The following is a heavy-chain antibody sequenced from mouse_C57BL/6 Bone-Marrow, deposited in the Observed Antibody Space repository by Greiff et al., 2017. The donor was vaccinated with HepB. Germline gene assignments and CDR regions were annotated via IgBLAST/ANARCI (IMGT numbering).Heavy chain of an antibody. D-gene: IGHD1-1*01. J-gene: IGHJ3*01. V-gene: IGHV1-81*01. CDR2: IYPRSGNT. CDR1: GYTFTSYG. Sequence: QVQLQQSGAELARPGASVKLSCKASGYTFTSYGISWVKQRTGQGLEWIGEIYPRSGNTYYNEKFKGKATLTADKSSSTAYMELRSLTSEDSAVYFCAKNYVGWCAYWGQGTLVTVSA. CDR3: AKNYVGWCAY.